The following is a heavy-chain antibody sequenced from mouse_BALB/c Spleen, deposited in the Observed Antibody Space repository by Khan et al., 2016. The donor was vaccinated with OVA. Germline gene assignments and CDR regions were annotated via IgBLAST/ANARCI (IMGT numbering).Heavy chain of an antibody. CDR1: GFTFSSYS. V-gene: IGHV5-6-4*01. Sequence: EVELVESGGGLVKPGGSLKLSCAASGFTFSSYSMSWVRQTPEKRLEWVATITSGGSYTYYPASVKGRFTISRDNARKTLYLQMSSLKSEDTAMYYCSRDRNYYGSSFYCDYWGQGTTLTVSS. CDR2: ITSGGSYT. D-gene: IGHD1-1*01. J-gene: IGHJ2*01. CDR3: SRDRNYYGSSFYCDY.